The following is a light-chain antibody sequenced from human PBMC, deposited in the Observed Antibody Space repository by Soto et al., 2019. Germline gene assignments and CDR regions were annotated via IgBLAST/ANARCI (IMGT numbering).Light chain of an antibody. V-gene: IGKV3-20*01. CDR3: QLYGSTFPYT. J-gene: IGKJ2*01. Sequence: EVVLTQSPGTLSLSPGERATLSCRASQTVTNNYLAWYQQKPGQAPRLLIFGSSDKATGIPDRFSGSGSGTDVTLTTSSLEPEDFVVYYYQLYGSTFPYTFGQGTKLEIK. CDR2: GSS. CDR1: QTVTNNY.